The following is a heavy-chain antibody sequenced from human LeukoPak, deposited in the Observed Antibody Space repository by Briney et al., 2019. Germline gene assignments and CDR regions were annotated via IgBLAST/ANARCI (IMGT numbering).Heavy chain of an antibody. CDR3: ARDSSGWYEARYFDY. Sequence: ASVKVSCKASGGTFSSYAISWVRQAPGQGLGCMGGIIPIFGTANYAQKFQGRVTITTDESTSTAYMELSSLRSEDTSVYYCARDSSGWYEARYFDYWGQGTLVTVSS. V-gene: IGHV1-69*05. CDR2: IIPIFGTA. D-gene: IGHD6-19*01. CDR1: GGTFSSYA. J-gene: IGHJ4*02.